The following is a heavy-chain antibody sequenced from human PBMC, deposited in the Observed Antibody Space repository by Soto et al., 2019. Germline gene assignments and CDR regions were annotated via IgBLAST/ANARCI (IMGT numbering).Heavy chain of an antibody. CDR3: ASVQETAVTTFFLS. V-gene: IGHV4-4*02. Sequence: QVQLQESGPGLVKPSGTLSLTCAVSGGSIRSSNWWSWVRQPPGKGLEWIGEIYHSGSTKYNPSRKSRVTISVDKSMNQFSLKLSSVTAADTALYYCASVQETAVTTFFLSWGQGTLVTVSS. CDR2: IYHSGST. D-gene: IGHD4-17*01. J-gene: IGHJ5*02. CDR1: GGSIRSSNW.